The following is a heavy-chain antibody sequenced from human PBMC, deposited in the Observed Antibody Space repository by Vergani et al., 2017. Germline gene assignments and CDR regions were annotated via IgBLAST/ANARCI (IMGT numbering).Heavy chain of an antibody. J-gene: IGHJ5*02. D-gene: IGHD3-3*01. CDR1: GFSLSTSGVG. V-gene: IGHV2-5*01. CDR2: IYWNDDK. CDR3: AHRRPXYDFWSGDLGEGNWFDP. Sequence: QITLKESGPTLVKPTQTLTLTCTFSGFSLSTSGVGVGWIRQPPGKALEWLALIYWNDDKRYSPSLKSRLTITKDTSKNQVVLTMTNMDPVDTATYYCAHRRPXYDFWSGDLGEGNWFDPWGQGTLVTVSS.